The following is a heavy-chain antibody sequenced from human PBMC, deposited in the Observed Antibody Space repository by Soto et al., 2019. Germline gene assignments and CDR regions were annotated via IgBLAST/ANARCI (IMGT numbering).Heavy chain of an antibody. CDR3: AGIYSGSPGGTLRY. J-gene: IGHJ4*02. V-gene: IGHV4-31*03. CDR1: GGSISSGCYY. D-gene: IGHD1-26*01. Sequence: QVQLQESGPGLVKPSQTLSLTCTVSGGSISSGCYYWSRIRQHPGKGLEWIGYSYYRRSTYYNPSLKSRVTISVDTSKNQFSLKLSSVTAADTAVYYCAGIYSGSPGGTLRYWGQGTLVTVSS. CDR2: SYYRRST.